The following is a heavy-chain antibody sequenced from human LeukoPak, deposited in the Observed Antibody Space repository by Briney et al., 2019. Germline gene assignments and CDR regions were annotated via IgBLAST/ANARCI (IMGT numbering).Heavy chain of an antibody. Sequence: GGSLRLSCAASGFTFSDYAMSWVRQAPGKGLEWVPTISGSGGDTYYADSVKGRFTISRDNSKNTLYLQMNSLRAEDTALYYCASRYYDFWSGYLPTGPWGQGTLVTVSS. CDR1: GFTFSDYA. D-gene: IGHD3-3*01. CDR3: ASRYYDFWSGYLPTGP. V-gene: IGHV3-23*01. CDR2: ISGSGGDT. J-gene: IGHJ5*02.